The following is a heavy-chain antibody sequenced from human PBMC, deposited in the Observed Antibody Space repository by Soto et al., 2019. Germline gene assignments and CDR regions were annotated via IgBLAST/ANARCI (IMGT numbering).Heavy chain of an antibody. Sequence: QVQLVESGGGVVQPGRSLRLSCAASGFTFSSYAMHWVRQAPGKGLEWVAVISYDGNNKYYADSVKGRFTISRDNSKNTLYLQMNSLRAEDTAVYYCARNPLPLGYCSSTSCYAHGAFDIWGQGTMVTVSS. D-gene: IGHD2-2*01. J-gene: IGHJ3*02. CDR3: ARNPLPLGYCSSTSCYAHGAFDI. CDR2: ISYDGNNK. V-gene: IGHV3-30-3*01. CDR1: GFTFSSYA.